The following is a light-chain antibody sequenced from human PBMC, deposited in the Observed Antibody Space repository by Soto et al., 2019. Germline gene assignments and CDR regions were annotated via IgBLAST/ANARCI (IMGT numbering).Light chain of an antibody. CDR2: DAS. V-gene: IGKV1-5*01. Sequence: IHMSQSPSTLSASVGDRFTITCLAIQSISRWLAWYQQKPGKAPKLLIYDASSLESGVPSRFSGSGSGTEFTLTISRLQPDDFATYYCQEYNSFSTFGQGTKVDIK. J-gene: IGKJ1*01. CDR3: QEYNSFST. CDR1: QSISRW.